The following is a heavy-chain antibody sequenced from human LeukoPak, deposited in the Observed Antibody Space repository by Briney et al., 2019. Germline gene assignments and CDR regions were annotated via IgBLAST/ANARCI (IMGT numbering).Heavy chain of an antibody. CDR3: ARTIVVVVADNYYFDY. CDR1: GGSISSGGYS. V-gene: IGHV4-30-2*01. CDR2: IYHSGST. Sequence: PSETLSLTCIVSGGSISSGGYSWSWIRQPPGKGLEWIGYIYHSGSTYYNPSLKSRVTISVDRSKNQFSLKLSSVTAADTAVYYCARTIVVVVADNYYFDYWGQGTLVTVSS. D-gene: IGHD2-15*01. J-gene: IGHJ4*02.